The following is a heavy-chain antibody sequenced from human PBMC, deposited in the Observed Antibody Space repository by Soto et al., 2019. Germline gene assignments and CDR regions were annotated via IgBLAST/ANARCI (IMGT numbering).Heavy chain of an antibody. CDR2: IFYSGTT. J-gene: IGHJ4*02. CDR3: VTRRYHYQFHY. CDR1: GVSISSSSYY. V-gene: IGHV4-39*07. Sequence: SETLSLTCTVSGVSISSSSYYWGWIRQPPGKGLEWIGSIFYSGTTYYNPSLKSRVTISVDTSKNQFSLKLSSVTAADTAVYYCVTRRYHYQFHYWGQGTQVTVSS. D-gene: IGHD3-16*01.